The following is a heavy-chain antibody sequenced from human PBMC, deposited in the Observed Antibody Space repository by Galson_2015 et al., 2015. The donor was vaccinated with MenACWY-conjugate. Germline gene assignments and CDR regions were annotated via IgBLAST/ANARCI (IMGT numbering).Heavy chain of an antibody. J-gene: IGHJ6*02. Sequence: SVKVSCKASGGTFSSYAISWVRQAPGQGLEWMGRIIPILGIANYAQKFQGRVTITADKSTSTAYMELSSLRSEDTAVYYCARERGSRTMVRGVIIWEYGMDVWGQGTTVTVSS. D-gene: IGHD3-10*01. CDR3: ARERGSRTMVRGVIIWEYGMDV. CDR1: GGTFSSYA. CDR2: IIPILGIA. V-gene: IGHV1-69*04.